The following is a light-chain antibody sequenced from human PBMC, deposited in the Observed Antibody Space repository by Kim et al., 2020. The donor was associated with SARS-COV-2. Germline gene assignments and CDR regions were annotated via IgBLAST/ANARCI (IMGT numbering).Light chain of an antibody. CDR1: QGISSW. CDR2: AAS. J-gene: IGKJ5*01. V-gene: IGKV1-12*01. CDR3: QQTNSFPIT. Sequence: DIQMTQSPSSVSASVGDRVTITCRASQGISSWLDWYQQKPGKAPKLLIYAASSLQSGVPSRFSGSASGTDFTLTISSLQPEDFATYYCQQTNSFPITFCQGTRLEIK.